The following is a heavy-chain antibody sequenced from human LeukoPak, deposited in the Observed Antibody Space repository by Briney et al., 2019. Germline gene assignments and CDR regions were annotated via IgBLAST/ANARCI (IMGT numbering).Heavy chain of an antibody. J-gene: IGHJ4*02. CDR1: GGSISSYY. D-gene: IGHD3-22*01. V-gene: IGHV4-59*01. Sequence: PSETLSLTCTVSGGSISSYYWSWIRQPPGKGLEWIGYIYYSGSTNYNPSVKSRVTISVDTSKNKFSLKLSSVTAADTAVYYCARGGGYYDSSGYYTPSFDYWGQGTLVTVSS. CDR3: ARGGGYYDSSGYYTPSFDY. CDR2: IYYSGST.